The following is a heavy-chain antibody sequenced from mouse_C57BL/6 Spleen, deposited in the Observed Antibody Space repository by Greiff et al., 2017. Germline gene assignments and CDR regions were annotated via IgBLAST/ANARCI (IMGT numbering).Heavy chain of an antibody. CDR2: IDPSASYT. V-gene: IGHV1-50*01. CDR3: ARDYYGSSPHWYFDV. CDR1: GYTFTSYW. Sequence: VQLQQPGAELVKPGASVKLSCKASGYTFTSYWMQWVKQRPGQGLEWIGEIDPSASYTNYNQKFKGKATLTVDTSSSTAYLQLSSLTSEDSAVYYCARDYYGSSPHWYFDVWGTGTTVTVSS. D-gene: IGHD1-1*01. J-gene: IGHJ1*03.